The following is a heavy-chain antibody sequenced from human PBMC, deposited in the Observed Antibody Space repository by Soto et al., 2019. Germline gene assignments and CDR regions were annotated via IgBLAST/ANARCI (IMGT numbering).Heavy chain of an antibody. V-gene: IGHV1-46*01. D-gene: IGHD3-22*01. CDR2: INPSGGST. J-gene: IGHJ3*02. CDR3: ARDQRLYYYDSSGYYDDAFDI. Sequence: ASVKVSCKASGYTFTSYYMHWVRQAPGQGLEWMGIINPSGGSTSYAQKFQGRVTMTRDTSTSTVCMELSSLRSEDTAVYYCARDQRLYYYDSSGYYDDAFDIWGQGTMVTVSS. CDR1: GYTFTSYY.